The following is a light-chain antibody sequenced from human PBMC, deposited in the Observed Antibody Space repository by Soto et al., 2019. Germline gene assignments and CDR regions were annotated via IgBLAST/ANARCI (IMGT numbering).Light chain of an antibody. V-gene: IGLV2-11*01. CDR2: DVS. Sequence: QSVLTQPRSVSGSPGQSVTISCTGTSSDVGSYNYVSWYRQHPDKAPKLIIYDVSQRPSGVPDRFSGSKSGNTASLTISGLQAEDEADYCCCSYAGSYSFVFGTGTKVTV. CDR3: CSYAGSYSFV. CDR1: SSDVGSYNY. J-gene: IGLJ1*01.